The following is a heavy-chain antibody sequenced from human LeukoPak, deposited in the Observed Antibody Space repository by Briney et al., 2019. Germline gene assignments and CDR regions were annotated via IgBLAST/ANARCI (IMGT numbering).Heavy chain of an antibody. CDR2: IYYSGST. J-gene: IGHJ4*02. CDR3: ARGYRDSSEENDYFDY. CDR1: GGSISSYY. Sequence: PSETLSLTCTVSGGSISSYYWSWIRQPPGKGLEWIGYIYYSGSTNYNPSLKSRVTISVDTSKNQFSLKLSSVTAADTAVYYCARGYRDSSEENDYFDYWGQGTLVTVSS. D-gene: IGHD6-19*01. V-gene: IGHV4-59*01.